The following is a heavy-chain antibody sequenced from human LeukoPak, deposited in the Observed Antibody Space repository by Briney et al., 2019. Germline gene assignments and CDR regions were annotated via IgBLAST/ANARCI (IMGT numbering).Heavy chain of an antibody. J-gene: IGHJ6*02. V-gene: IGHV4-39*01. CDR3: ASSSYYYYYYGMDV. CDR2: IYYSGST. Sequence: PSETLSLTCTVSGGSISSGDYYWSWIRQPPGKGLEWIGSIYYSGSTYYNPSLKSRVTISVDTSKNQFSLKLSSVTAADTAVYYCASSSYYYYYYGMDVWGQGTTVTVSS. CDR1: GGSISSGDYY.